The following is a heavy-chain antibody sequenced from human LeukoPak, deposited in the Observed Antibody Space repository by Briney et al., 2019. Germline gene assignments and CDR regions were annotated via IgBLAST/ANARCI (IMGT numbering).Heavy chain of an antibody. CDR2: ITDNGFNT. Sequence: GGSLSLSRAASGFTFNNYAMAWVRQAPEKGLEWVSSITDNGFNTYYADSVKGRFTISRDNSKNTLYLQMNSLRAEDTALYYCAKGLPGNYNHWGQGPVDTVSS. CDR1: GFTFNNYA. CDR3: AKGLPGNYNH. D-gene: IGHD1-7*01. V-gene: IGHV3-23*01. J-gene: IGHJ1*01.